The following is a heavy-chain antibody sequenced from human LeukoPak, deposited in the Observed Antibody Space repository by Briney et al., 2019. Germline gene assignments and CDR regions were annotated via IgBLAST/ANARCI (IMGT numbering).Heavy chain of an antibody. J-gene: IGHJ4*02. D-gene: IGHD1-26*01. V-gene: IGHV3-7*01. CDR2: MNGDGSQI. Sequence: GGSLSLSCAASGFTFSGHWMSWVRQAPAKGLEWVAHMNGDGSQIYYMDFVKGRFTISRDNAKNSLYLQMNGLRAEDTAVYYCAKAPHSGSYFSTVYYFDYWGQGTLVTVSS. CDR1: GFTFSGHW. CDR3: AKAPHSGSYFSTVYYFDY.